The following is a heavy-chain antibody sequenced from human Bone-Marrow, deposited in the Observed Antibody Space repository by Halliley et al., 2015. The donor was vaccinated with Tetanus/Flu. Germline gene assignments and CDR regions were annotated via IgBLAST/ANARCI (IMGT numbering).Heavy chain of an antibody. Sequence: LVQSTQTLTLTCTFSGFSLSTTGMSINWVRQPPGKALEWLALIDWEGDKFYSTSLQTRLTISKDTSKNQVVLTMTNVDPVDTAAYYCARMPPYSYGLGVWGQGTSVTVSS. J-gene: IGHJ6*02. CDR2: IDWEGDK. CDR1: GFSLSTTGMS. CDR3: ARMPPYSYGLGV. D-gene: IGHD2-21*01. V-gene: IGHV2-70*20.